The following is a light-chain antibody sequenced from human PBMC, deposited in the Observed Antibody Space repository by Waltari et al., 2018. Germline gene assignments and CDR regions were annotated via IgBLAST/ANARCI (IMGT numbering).Light chain of an antibody. CDR2: ENT. J-gene: IGLJ7*01. Sequence: QSVLTQPPSVSAAPGPRVTIPCSGGSANIGNNSVPWYPQFPGTAPKPLINENTERPSGMPGRFSGSKSGTSATLDITGLQAGDEADYYCGTWDSSLSGAVFGGGTHLTVL. V-gene: IGLV1-51*02. CDR1: SANIGNNS. CDR3: GTWDSSLSGAV.